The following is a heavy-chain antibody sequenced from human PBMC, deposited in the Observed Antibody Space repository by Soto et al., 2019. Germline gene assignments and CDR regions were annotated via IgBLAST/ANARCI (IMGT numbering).Heavy chain of an antibody. CDR3: ARGDSSGYRY. CDR1: GGSFSGYY. J-gene: IGHJ4*02. CDR2: IKHSGST. D-gene: IGHD3-22*01. V-gene: IGHV4-34*01. Sequence: QVQLQLWGAGLLKPSETLSLTCAVYGGSFSGYYWSWIRQPPGKGLEWIGEIKHSGSTHYNPSLKSRVTISVDTSKNQFSLKLSSVTAADTAVYYCARGDSSGYRYWGQGTLVTVSS.